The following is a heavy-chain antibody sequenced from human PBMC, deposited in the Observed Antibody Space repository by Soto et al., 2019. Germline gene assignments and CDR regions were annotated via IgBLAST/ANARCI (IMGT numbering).Heavy chain of an antibody. V-gene: IGHV4-31*03. CDR1: GGSISSGGYY. J-gene: IGHJ4*02. Sequence: QVQLQESGPGLVKPSQTLSLTCTVSGGSISSGGYYWSWIRQHPGKGLEWIGYIYYSGSTYYNPSLKSRVTISVDTSKNQFSLKLSSVTAADTAVYYCARVYALSYDYSNFYFDYWGQGTLVTVSS. CDR2: IYYSGST. CDR3: ARVYALSYDYSNFYFDY. D-gene: IGHD4-4*01.